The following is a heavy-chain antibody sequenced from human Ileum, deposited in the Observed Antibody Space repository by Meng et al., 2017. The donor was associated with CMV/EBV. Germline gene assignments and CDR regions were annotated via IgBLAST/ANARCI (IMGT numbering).Heavy chain of an antibody. CDR3: TTFYSSSSLWFDP. CDR2: IKTKTDDGTT. J-gene: IGHJ5*02. Sequence: GESLKISCAASGFTFSNAWMSWVRQAPGKGLEWVGRIKTKTDDGTTDYAAPVQGRFTISRDDSENILYQQMNSLKTEDTAVYYCTTFYSSSSLWFDPWGQGTLVTVSS. D-gene: IGHD6-6*01. V-gene: IGHV3-15*01. CDR1: GFTFSNAW.